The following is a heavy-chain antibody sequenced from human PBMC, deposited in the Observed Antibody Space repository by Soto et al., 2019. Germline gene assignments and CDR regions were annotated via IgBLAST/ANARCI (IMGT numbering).Heavy chain of an antibody. Sequence: PWETLSLTCAVYGGSVNGYYWNWIRQPPGKGLEWIGEINHTGGTHYNPSLKSRVTMSVDTSKNQFSLRLSSVTAADTAIYCCATRITVFGLLIPPFDPWGQGTQVTVSS. CDR1: GGSVNGYY. V-gene: IGHV4-34*01. CDR3: ATRITVFGLLIPPFDP. D-gene: IGHD3-3*01. J-gene: IGHJ5*02. CDR2: INHTGGT.